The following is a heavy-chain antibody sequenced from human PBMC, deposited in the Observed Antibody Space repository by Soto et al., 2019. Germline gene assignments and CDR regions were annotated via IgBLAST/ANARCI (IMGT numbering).Heavy chain of an antibody. V-gene: IGHV4-34*01. CDR3: ARGNYYDSSGYYRAYFDY. D-gene: IGHD3-22*01. Sequence: SETLSLTCAVYGGSFSGYYWSWIRQPPGKGLEWIGEINHSGSTNYNPSLKSRVTISVDTSKNQLSLKLSSVTAADTAVYYCARGNYYDSSGYYRAYFDYWGQGTLVTVSS. CDR2: INHSGST. J-gene: IGHJ4*02. CDR1: GGSFSGYY.